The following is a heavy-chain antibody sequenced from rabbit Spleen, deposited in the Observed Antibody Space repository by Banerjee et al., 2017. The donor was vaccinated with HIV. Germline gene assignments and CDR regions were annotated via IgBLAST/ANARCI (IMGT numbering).Heavy chain of an antibody. CDR2: IFTGSSVST. J-gene: IGHJ4*01. CDR3: ARDKDDAGDDFNV. D-gene: IGHD4-2*01. V-gene: IGHV1S40*01. CDR1: VLSFSSRYW. Sequence: QSLEDSGGDLVKPVASLTLTFTASVLSFSSRYWISWVRQPPWKGLEWIAGIFTGSSVSTYYARRAKGRFTISKTASNTVTRQMTRLTAADTATYFCARDKDDAGDDFNVWGKGTLVTVS.